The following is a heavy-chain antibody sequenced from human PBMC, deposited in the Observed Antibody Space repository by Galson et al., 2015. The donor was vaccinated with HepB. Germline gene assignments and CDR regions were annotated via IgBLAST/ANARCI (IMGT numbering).Heavy chain of an antibody. J-gene: IGHJ4*02. D-gene: IGHD6-13*01. V-gene: IGHV1-69*13. Sequence: SVKVSCKASGGTFSSYAISWVRQAPGQGLEWMGGIIPIFGTANYARKFQGRVTITADESTSTAYMELSSLRSEDTAVYYCARDFIAAGTPSSDYFDYWGQGTLVTVSS. CDR3: ARDFIAAGTPSSDYFDY. CDR1: GGTFSSYA. CDR2: IIPIFGTA.